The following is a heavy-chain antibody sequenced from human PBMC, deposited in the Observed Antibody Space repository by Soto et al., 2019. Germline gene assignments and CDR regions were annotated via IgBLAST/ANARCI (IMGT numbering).Heavy chain of an antibody. V-gene: IGHV1-69*13. CDR1: GGTFSSYA. Sequence: SVKVSCKASGGTFSSYAISWVRQAPGQGLEWMGGIIPIFGTANYAQKFQGRVTITADESTSTAYMELSSLRSEDTAVYYCARDRREYYDILTGYYSPLAYYFDYWGQGTLVTVSS. D-gene: IGHD3-9*01. CDR3: ARDRREYYDILTGYYSPLAYYFDY. CDR2: IIPIFGTA. J-gene: IGHJ4*02.